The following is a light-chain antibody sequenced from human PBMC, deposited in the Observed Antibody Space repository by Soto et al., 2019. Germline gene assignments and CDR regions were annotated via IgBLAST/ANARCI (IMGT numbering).Light chain of an antibody. J-gene: IGKJ2*03. CDR2: ETS. V-gene: IGKV3-11*01. CDR1: QSVTNY. CDR3: QQRRNCPPGFS. Sequence: EIVLTQSPATLSLSPGETATLSCRASQSVTNYLAWFQQKPGQPPRLLIYETSNRAAGVPARFSGSGSGTDFTLTISSLEPDDFAIYYCQQRRNCPPGFSFGLGTKLEIK.